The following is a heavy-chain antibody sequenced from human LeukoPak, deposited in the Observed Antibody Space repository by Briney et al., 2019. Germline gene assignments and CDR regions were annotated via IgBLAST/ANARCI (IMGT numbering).Heavy chain of an antibody. V-gene: IGHV3-21*01. D-gene: IGHD5-12*01. J-gene: IGHJ4*02. CDR1: GFTFSSYS. Sequence: GGSLRLSCAASGFTFSSYSMNWVRQAPGKGLEWVSSISSSSSYIYYADSVKGRFTISRDNAKNSLYLQMNSLRAEDTAVYYCARDAYGGYAYFDYWGQGTLVTVSS. CDR2: ISSSSSYI. CDR3: ARDAYGGYAYFDY.